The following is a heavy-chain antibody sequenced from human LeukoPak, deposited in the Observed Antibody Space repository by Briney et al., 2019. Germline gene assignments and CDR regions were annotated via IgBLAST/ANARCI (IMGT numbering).Heavy chain of an antibody. D-gene: IGHD2-2*01. CDR2: ISSSGSTI. CDR1: GFTFSSYE. V-gene: IGHV3-48*03. Sequence: GGSLRLSCAASGFTFSSYEMNWVRQAPGKGLEWVSYISSSGSTIYYADSVKGRFTISRDNAKNSLYLQMNSLRAEDTAVYYCARVVPAAAFSYYYYYGMDVWGKGTTVTVSS. J-gene: IGHJ6*04. CDR3: ARVVPAAAFSYYYYYGMDV.